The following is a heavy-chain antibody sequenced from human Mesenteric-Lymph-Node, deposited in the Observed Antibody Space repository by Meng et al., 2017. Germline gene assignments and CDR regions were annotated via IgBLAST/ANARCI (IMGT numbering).Heavy chain of an antibody. CDR2: INHSGST. Sequence: QVRLQGQGPVLCKHSQTLALPCTVSGGSIGSGYYSWGWIRQHPGKWLEWIGEINHSGSTTYNPSLKSRVTISVDTSKNQFSLKLSSVTAADTAVYYCARAIHYYYDSSGYIKNWFDPWGQGTLVTVSS. V-gene: IGHV4-31*03. CDR1: GGSIGSGYYS. J-gene: IGHJ5*02. D-gene: IGHD3-22*01. CDR3: ARAIHYYYDSSGYIKNWFDP.